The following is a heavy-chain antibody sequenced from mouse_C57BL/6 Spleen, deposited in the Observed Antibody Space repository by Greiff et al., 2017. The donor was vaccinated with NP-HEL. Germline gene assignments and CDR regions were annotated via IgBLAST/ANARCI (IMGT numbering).Heavy chain of an antibody. V-gene: IGHV5-4*01. CDR3: ARDRDYYGSRGWYFDV. Sequence: EVNLVESGGGLVKPGGSLKLSCAASGFTFSSYAMSWVRQTPEKRLEWVATISDGGSYTYYPDNVKGRFTISRDNAKNNLYLQMSHLKSEDTAMYYCARDRDYYGSRGWYFDVWGTGTTVTVSS. CDR1: GFTFSSYA. CDR2: ISDGGSYT. D-gene: IGHD1-1*01. J-gene: IGHJ1*03.